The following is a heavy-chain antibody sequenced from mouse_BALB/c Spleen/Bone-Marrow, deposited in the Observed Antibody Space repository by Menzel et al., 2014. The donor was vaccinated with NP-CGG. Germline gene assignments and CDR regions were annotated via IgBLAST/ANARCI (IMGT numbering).Heavy chain of an antibody. V-gene: IGHV1-7*01. D-gene: IGHD1-2*01. J-gene: IGHJ2*01. CDR1: GYTFTSYW. CDR2: INPSTGYT. Sequence: VQLQQSGAELAKPGASVNMSCKASGYTFTSYWMHWVKRRPGQGLEWIGCINPSTGYTEYNQKFKDKATLTADKSSSTAYMQLSSLTSEDSAVYYCARSPHYYDLDYWGQGTTLTVSS. CDR3: ARSPHYYDLDY.